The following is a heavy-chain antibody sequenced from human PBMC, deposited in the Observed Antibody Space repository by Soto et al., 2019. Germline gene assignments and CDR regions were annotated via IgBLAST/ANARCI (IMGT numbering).Heavy chain of an antibody. CDR3: ARDTGGNWFDP. CDR2: INPSGGST. V-gene: IGHV1-46*04. D-gene: IGHD4-4*01. Sequence: ASVKVSCKASGYSFTSYHIHWVRQAPGQGLEWMGIINPSGGSTTYAQRLQGRVTMTRDTSTNTIYMELNSLRSDDTAVYYCARDTGGNWFDPWGQGTLVTAPQ. J-gene: IGHJ5*02. CDR1: GYSFTSYH.